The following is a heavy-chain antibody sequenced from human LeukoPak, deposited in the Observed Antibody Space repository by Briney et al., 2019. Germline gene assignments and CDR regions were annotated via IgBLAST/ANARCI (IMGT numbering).Heavy chain of an antibody. Sequence: GASVKVSCKASRYIFTDYFIHWVRQAPGQGLEWMGWINPNNGDTNYAQNFQGRVTMTRDTSITTAYMELTSLKSDDTAVYCCARDPRDGYNCPFDYWGQGTLVTVSS. CDR2: INPNNGDT. J-gene: IGHJ4*02. CDR3: ARDPRDGYNCPFDY. CDR1: RYIFTDYF. D-gene: IGHD5-24*01. V-gene: IGHV1-2*02.